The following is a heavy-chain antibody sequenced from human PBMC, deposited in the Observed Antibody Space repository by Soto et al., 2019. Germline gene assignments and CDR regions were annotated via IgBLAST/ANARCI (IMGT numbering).Heavy chain of an antibody. CDR2: IIPIFGTA. V-gene: IGHV1-69*14. J-gene: IGHJ6*02. CDR3: ATHPMPTITSYYGMDV. CDR1: GGTFSSYA. Sequence: QVQLVQSGAEVKKPGSSVKVSCKASGGTFSSYAISWVRQAPGQGLEWMGGIIPIFGTANYAQKFQGSVTITADKSTSTAYMGLSSLRSEDTAVYYCATHPMPTITSYYGMDVWGQGTTVTVSS. D-gene: IGHD2-2*01.